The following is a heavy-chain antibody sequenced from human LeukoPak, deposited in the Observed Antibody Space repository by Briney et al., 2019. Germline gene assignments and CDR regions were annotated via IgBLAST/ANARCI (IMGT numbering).Heavy chain of an antibody. CDR1: GGTFSSYA. CDR2: IIPIFGTA. J-gene: IGHJ5*02. V-gene: IGHV1-69*05. D-gene: IGHD1-14*01. Sequence: SVKVSCKASGGTFSSYAISWVRQAPGQGLEWMGGIIPIFGTANYAQKFQGRVTITTDESTSTAYMDLSSLRSEDTAVYYCARDLPDGWFDPWGQGTLVTVSS. CDR3: ARDLPDGWFDP.